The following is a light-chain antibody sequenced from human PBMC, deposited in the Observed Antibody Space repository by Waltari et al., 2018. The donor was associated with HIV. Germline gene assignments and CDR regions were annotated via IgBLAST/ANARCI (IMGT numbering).Light chain of an antibody. Sequence: DIVLTQSPLSLSVTVGKTASINCRSSQSLVHSDGNTFLNWFHQRPGQSPRRLIYKVFNRDSGVPDRFSGSGSGTDFTLVISRVEADDFGVYYCMQGTHWPPTFGQGTRVEIK. V-gene: IGKV2-30*02. CDR1: QSLVHSDGNTF. CDR3: MQGTHWPPT. CDR2: KVF. J-gene: IGKJ1*01.